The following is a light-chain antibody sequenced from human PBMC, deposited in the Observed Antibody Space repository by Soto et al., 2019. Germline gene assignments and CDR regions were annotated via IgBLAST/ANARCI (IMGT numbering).Light chain of an antibody. Sequence: ENVLTQSPGTLSLSPGQRATLSCRASQSVSSSFLAWYQQKPGQAPRLLIYGASSRATGIPDRFSGSGSGTDFTLTINRLEPEDFAVYYCQQYGSSPALTFGGGTKVEIK. CDR2: GAS. CDR1: QSVSSSF. V-gene: IGKV3-20*01. CDR3: QQYGSSPALT. J-gene: IGKJ4*01.